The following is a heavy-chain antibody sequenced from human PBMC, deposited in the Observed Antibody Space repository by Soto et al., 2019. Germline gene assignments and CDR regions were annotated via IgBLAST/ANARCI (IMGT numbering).Heavy chain of an antibody. Sequence: SVKFSCKASGGTFSSYAISWVRQAPGQGLEWMGGIIPIFGTANYAQKFQGRVTITADESTSTAYMELSSLRSEDTAVYYCARDQYYYDSSGYYHSFYYYGMDVWGQGTTVTVSS. CDR3: ARDQYYYDSSGYYHSFYYYGMDV. D-gene: IGHD3-22*01. CDR1: GGTFSSYA. CDR2: IIPIFGTA. V-gene: IGHV1-69*01. J-gene: IGHJ6*02.